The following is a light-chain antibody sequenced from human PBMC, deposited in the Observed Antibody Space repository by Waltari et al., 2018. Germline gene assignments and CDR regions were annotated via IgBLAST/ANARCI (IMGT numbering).Light chain of an antibody. V-gene: IGLV4-69*01. Sequence: QLVLTQSPSASASLGASVKITCTLSSGHSSNVIAWLQQRPEKGPRYLMKVNRDGSHNKGDEIPYRFSGSSSGAERYLTISSLQSEDEGDYYCQTGGHGTWVFGGGTKLTVL. CDR2: VNRDGSH. J-gene: IGLJ3*02. CDR1: SGHSSNV. CDR3: QTGGHGTWV.